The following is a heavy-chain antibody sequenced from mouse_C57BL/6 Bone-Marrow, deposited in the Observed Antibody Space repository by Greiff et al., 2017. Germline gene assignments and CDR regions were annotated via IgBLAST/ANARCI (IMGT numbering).Heavy chain of an antibody. CDR1: GYTFTDYN. CDR3: ARTHWYFDV. CDR2: INPNNGGT. J-gene: IGHJ1*03. V-gene: IGHV1-22*01. Sequence: VQLQQSGPELVKPGASVKLSCKASGYTFTDYNMHWVKQSPGQSLEWIGNINPNNGGTSYTQKFKGKATLTVHKSSSTAYMELRSLTSEDAAVYYCARTHWYFDVWGTGTTVTVSS.